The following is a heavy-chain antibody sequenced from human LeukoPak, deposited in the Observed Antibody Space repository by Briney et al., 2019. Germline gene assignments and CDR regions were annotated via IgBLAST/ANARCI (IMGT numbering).Heavy chain of an antibody. CDR3: ARHSAHSSTNDAFDI. Sequence: SETLSLTCTVSGGSISSYYWSWIRQPPGKGLEWIGYIYDSESTNYNPSLKSRVTISVDMSKNQFSLKLSSVTAADTAVYYCARHSAHSSTNDAFDIWGQGTMVTVSS. CDR1: GGSISSYY. CDR2: IYDSEST. D-gene: IGHD6-13*01. J-gene: IGHJ3*02. V-gene: IGHV4-59*01.